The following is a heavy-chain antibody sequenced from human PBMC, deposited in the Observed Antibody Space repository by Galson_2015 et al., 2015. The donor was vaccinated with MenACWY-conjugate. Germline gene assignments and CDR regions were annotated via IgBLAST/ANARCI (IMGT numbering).Heavy chain of an antibody. CDR3: ARAERRGSCTGSSCYSVDF. J-gene: IGHJ4*02. V-gene: IGHV1-18*01. CDR2: ISPYNGNT. CDR1: GYTFVSYG. Sequence: SCKASGYTFVSYGLSWVRQAPGQGLEWMGWISPYNGNTNYAQRLQGRVTMTTDTSTNAAYLELRSLRSDDTAVYYCARAERRGSCTGSSCYSVDFWGQGTLVTVST. D-gene: IGHD3-22*01.